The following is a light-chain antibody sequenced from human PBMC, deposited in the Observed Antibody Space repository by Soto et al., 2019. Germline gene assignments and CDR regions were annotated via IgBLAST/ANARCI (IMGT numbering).Light chain of an antibody. V-gene: IGLV2-14*01. Sequence: QSALTQPASVSASPGQSITISCTGNSSDIGGYIYVSWYQHHPGKAPRLMIYEVSSRPSGVSNRFSGSKSGNTASLTISGLQAEDEAQYYCSSYSSANTVIFGGGTQLTVL. CDR1: SSDIGGYIY. CDR2: EVS. CDR3: SSYSSANTVI. J-gene: IGLJ2*01.